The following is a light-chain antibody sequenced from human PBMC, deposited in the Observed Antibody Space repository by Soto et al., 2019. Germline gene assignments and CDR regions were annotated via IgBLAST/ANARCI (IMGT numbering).Light chain of an antibody. Sequence: EIVLTQSPGTLSLSPGERTTLSCRASQSVSSSNLAWYQQKPGQAPRLLIFGASSRATGIPDRFSGSGSETDFTLIISRLEPEDFAVYYCQQYGSSPYTFGQGTKLE. V-gene: IGKV3-20*01. CDR1: QSVSSSN. J-gene: IGKJ2*01. CDR3: QQYGSSPYT. CDR2: GAS.